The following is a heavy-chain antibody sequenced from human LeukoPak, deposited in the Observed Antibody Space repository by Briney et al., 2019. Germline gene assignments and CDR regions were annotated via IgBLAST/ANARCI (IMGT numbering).Heavy chain of an antibody. V-gene: IGHV4-34*01. CDR3: ARGYDILTGYFDYGMDV. D-gene: IGHD3-9*01. Sequence: SETLSLTCAVYGGSFSGYYWSWIRQPPGKGLGWIGEINHSGSTNYNPSLKSRVTISVDTSKNQFSLKLSSVTAADTAVYYCARGYDILTGYFDYGMDVWGKGTTVTVSS. J-gene: IGHJ6*04. CDR2: INHSGST. CDR1: GGSFSGYY.